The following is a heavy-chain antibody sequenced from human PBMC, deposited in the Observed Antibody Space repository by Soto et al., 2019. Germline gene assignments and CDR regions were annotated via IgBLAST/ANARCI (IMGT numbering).Heavy chain of an antibody. J-gene: IGHJ6*02. CDR1: GGTFSSYA. V-gene: IGHV1-69*13. D-gene: IGHD3-3*01. Sequence: AASVKVSCKASGGTFSSYAISWVRQAPGQGLEWMGGIIPIFGTANYAQKFQGRVTITADESTSTAYMELSSLRSEDTAVYYCARSGIFGGKYINYYYYYGMDVWGQGTTVTVSS. CDR2: IIPIFGTA. CDR3: ARSGIFGGKYINYYYYYGMDV.